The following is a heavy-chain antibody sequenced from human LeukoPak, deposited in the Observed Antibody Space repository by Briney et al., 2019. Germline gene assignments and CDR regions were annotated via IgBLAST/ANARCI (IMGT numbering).Heavy chain of an antibody. CDR1: GFTFSSYA. V-gene: IGHV3-64*01. CDR3: ARDSGPRYFDL. CDR2: ISSNGGST. Sequence: GGSLRLSCAASGFTFSSYAMHWVRQAPGKGLEYVSAISSNGGSTYYANSVKGRFTISRDNSKNTLYLQMGSLRAEDMAVYYCARDSGPRYFDLWGRGTLVTVSS. J-gene: IGHJ2*01.